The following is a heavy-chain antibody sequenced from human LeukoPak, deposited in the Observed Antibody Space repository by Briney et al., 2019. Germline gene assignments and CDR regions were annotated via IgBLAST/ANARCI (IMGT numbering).Heavy chain of an antibody. V-gene: IGHV1-69*04. D-gene: IGHD2-2*02. CDR1: GGTFSSYA. CDR3: ARGRYCSGTSCYRDYYYGMDV. Sequence: SVKVSCKASGGTFSSYAISWVRQAPGQGLEWMGRIIPIFGIANYAQKFQGRVTITADKSTSTAYMELSSLRSEDTAVYYCARGRYCSGTSCYRDYYYGMDVWGQGTTVTVSS. J-gene: IGHJ6*02. CDR2: IIPIFGIA.